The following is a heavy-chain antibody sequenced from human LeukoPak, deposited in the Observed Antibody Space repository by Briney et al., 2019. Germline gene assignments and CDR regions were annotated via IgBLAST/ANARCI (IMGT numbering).Heavy chain of an antibody. CDR1: GYTFTSFG. V-gene: IGHV1-18*01. CDR3: ARALLWFGEPSHIDY. CDR2: ISPYNDNT. J-gene: IGHJ4*02. Sequence: ASVKVSCKASGYTFTSFGINWVRQAPGQGLEWMGWISPYNDNTNYAQKLQGRVTMTTDTSTSTAYMELRSLRSDDTAVYYCARALLWFGEPSHIDYWGQGTLVTASS. D-gene: IGHD3-10*01.